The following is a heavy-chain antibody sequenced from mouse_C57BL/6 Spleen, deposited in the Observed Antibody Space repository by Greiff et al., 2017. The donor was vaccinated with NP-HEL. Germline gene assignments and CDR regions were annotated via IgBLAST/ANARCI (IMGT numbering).Heavy chain of an antibody. CDR3: TYGSSEYYYAMDY. CDR1: GFTFSSYA. Sequence: EVQVVESGEGLVKPGGSLKLSCAASGFTFSSYAMSWVRQTPEKRLEWVAYISSGGDYIYYADTVKGRFTISRDNARNTLYLQMSSLKSEDTAMYYCTYGSSEYYYAMDYWGQGTSVTVSS. D-gene: IGHD1-1*01. J-gene: IGHJ4*01. CDR2: ISSGGDYI. V-gene: IGHV5-9-1*02.